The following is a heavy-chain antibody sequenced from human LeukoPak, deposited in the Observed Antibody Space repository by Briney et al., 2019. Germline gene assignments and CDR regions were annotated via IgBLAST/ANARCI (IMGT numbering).Heavy chain of an antibody. D-gene: IGHD3-10*01. V-gene: IGHV1-69*04. CDR3: ARGSRRDGYNPFDY. CDR1: GYTFTSYG. CDR2: IIPILGIA. J-gene: IGHJ4*02. Sequence: GASVKVSCKASGYTFTSYGISWVRQAPGQGLEWMGRIIPILGIANYAQKFQGRVTITADKSTSTAYMELSSLRSEDTAVYYCARGSRRDGYNPFDYWGQGTLVTVSS.